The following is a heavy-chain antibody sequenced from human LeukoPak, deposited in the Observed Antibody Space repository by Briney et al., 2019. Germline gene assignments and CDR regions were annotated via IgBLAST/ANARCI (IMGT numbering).Heavy chain of an antibody. CDR3: AKDEDSSGWWRSFQH. CDR1: GFTFDDYA. J-gene: IGHJ1*01. V-gene: IGHV3-43D*03. D-gene: IGHD6-19*01. CDR2: VSWDGGST. Sequence: PGGSLRLSCAASGFTFDDYAMHWVRQAPGKGLEWVSLVSWDGGSTYYADSVKGRFTVSRDNSKNSLHLQMNSLRAEDTALYYCAKDEDSSGWWRSFQHWGQGTLVTVSS.